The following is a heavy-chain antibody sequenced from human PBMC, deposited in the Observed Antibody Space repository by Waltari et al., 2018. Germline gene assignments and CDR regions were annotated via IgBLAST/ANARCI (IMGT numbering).Heavy chain of an antibody. V-gene: IGHV5-51*01. J-gene: IGHJ5*02. CDR1: GYNFDTQW. D-gene: IGHD6-6*01. CDR3: ARLVASRWFDP. Sequence: EVQLIQSGGEGRKPGDSLKISCQGFGYNFDTQWIAWVREKPGEGLEWMGSIYPGDSDTQYSPSVEGHVTISADRSVNTAYLQWASLQASDSAIYYCARLVASRWFDPWGQGTLVTVSS. CDR2: IYPGDSDT.